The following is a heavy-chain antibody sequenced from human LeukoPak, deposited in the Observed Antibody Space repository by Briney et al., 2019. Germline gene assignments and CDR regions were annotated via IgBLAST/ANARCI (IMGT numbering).Heavy chain of an antibody. CDR2: ISSSGSTI. J-gene: IGHJ6*03. V-gene: IGHV3-11*04. Sequence: GGSLRLSCAASGFTFSDYYMSWIRQAPGKGLEWVSYISSSGSTIYYADSVKGRFTISRDNAKNSLYLQMNSLRAEDTAVYYCASRSGLYYYYYYMDVWGKGTTVTVSS. D-gene: IGHD3-3*01. CDR1: GFTFSDYY. CDR3: ASRSGLYYYYYYMDV.